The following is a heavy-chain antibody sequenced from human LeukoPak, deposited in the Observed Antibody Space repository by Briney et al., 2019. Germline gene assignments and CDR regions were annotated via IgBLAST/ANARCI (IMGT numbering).Heavy chain of an antibody. J-gene: IGHJ5*02. Sequence: PSETLFLTCTVSGGSISSSSYYWGWIRQPPGKGLEWIGSIYYSGSTYYNPSLKSRVTISVDTSKNQFSLKLSSVTAADTAVYYCARQDVVPAAISWFDPWGQGTLVTVSS. CDR2: IYYSGST. CDR1: GGSISSSSYY. V-gene: IGHV4-39*01. D-gene: IGHD2-2*01. CDR3: ARQDVVPAAISWFDP.